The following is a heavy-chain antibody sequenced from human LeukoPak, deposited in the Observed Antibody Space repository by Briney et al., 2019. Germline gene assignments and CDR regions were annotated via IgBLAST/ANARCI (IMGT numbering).Heavy chain of an antibody. V-gene: IGHV4-59*11. D-gene: IGHD3-3*01. CDR3: ARVALIDYDFWSGYYKRPADAFDI. CDR2: INYSGST. CDR1: GGSISSHS. Sequence: PSETLSLTCTASGGSISSHSWSWIRQPPGKGLEWIGSINYSGSTTYNPSLKSRVTISVDTSKNQFSLKLSSVTAADTAVYYCARVALIDYDFWSGYYKRPADAFDIWGQGTMVTVSS. J-gene: IGHJ3*02.